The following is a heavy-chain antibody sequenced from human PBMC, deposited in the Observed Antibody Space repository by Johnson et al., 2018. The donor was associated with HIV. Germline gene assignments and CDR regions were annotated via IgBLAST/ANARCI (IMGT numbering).Heavy chain of an antibody. J-gene: IGHJ3*02. CDR3: ARDRVITFGGVIGRGAFDI. CDR2: ISYDGNNK. Sequence: QVQLVESGGGLVQPGRSLRLSCAASGFTFSSYAMHWVRQAPGKGLEWVAVISYDGNNKYYADSVKGRFTISRDNSKSTLYLQMNSLRAEDTAVYYCARDRVITFGGVIGRGAFDIWGQGTMVTVSS. CDR1: GFTFSSYA. D-gene: IGHD3-16*02. V-gene: IGHV3-30-3*01.